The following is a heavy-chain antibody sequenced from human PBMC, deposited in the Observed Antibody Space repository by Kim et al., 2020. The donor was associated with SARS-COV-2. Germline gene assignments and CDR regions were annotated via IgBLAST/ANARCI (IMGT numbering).Heavy chain of an antibody. V-gene: IGHV3-30*01. Sequence: ADSVKGRFTISRDNSKNTLYLQMNSLRAEDTAVYYCARDVEYSSSYTFDIWGQGTMVTVSS. CDR3: ARDVEYSSSYTFDI. J-gene: IGHJ3*02. D-gene: IGHD6-6*01.